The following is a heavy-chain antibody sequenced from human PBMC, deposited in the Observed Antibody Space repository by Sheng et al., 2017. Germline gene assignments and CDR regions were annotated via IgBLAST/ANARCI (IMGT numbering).Heavy chain of an antibody. J-gene: IGHJ5*02. CDR3: AGTLPMVRGVTDNWFDP. Sequence: QVQLQESGPGLVKPSETLSLTCAVSGYSISSGYYWGWIRQPPGKGLEWIGSIYHSGSTYYNPSLKSRVTISVDTSKNQFSLKLSSVTAADTAVYYCAGTLPMVRGVTDNWFDPWGQGTLVTVSS. CDR2: IYHSGST. CDR1: GYSISSGYY. V-gene: IGHV4-38-2*01. D-gene: IGHD3-10*01.